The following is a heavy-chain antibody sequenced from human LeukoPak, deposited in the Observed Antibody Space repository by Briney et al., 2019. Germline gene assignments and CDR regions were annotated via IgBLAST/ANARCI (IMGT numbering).Heavy chain of an antibody. CDR1: GFTFSSYG. Sequence: GGSLRLSCAASGFTFSSYGIHWVRQAPGKGLEWVAVISYDGTNKYYADSVKGRFTISRDNSDNTLYLQMNSLRAEDTAVYYCARDWYHAIDYWGQGALVTVSS. V-gene: IGHV3-30*03. CDR3: ARDWYHAIDY. CDR2: ISYDGTNK. J-gene: IGHJ4*02. D-gene: IGHD2-2*01.